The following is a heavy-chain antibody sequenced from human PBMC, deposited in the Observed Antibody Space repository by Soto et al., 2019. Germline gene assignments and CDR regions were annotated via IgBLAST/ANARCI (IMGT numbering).Heavy chain of an antibody. CDR1: GGSFSGYY. CDR3: ARARRRAAILL. D-gene: IGHD5-12*01. V-gene: IGHV4-34*01. Sequence: SETLSLTCAVYGGSFSGYYWSWIRQPPGKGLEWIGEINRSGSTNYNPSLKSRVTISVDTSKNQFSLKLSSVTAADTAVYYCARARRRAAILLWGQGTLVTVSS. CDR2: INRSGST. J-gene: IGHJ4*02.